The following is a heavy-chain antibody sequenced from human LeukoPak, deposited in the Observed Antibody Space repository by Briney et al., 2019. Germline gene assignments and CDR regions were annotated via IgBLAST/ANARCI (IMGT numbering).Heavy chain of an antibody. CDR2: IYYSGST. CDR3: ARARPPGYCSGGSCQEDNWFDP. D-gene: IGHD2-15*01. J-gene: IGHJ5*02. V-gene: IGHV4-30-4*08. CDR1: GGSISSGDYY. Sequence: SETLSLTCTVSGGSISSGDYYWSWIRQPPGKGLEWIGYIYYSGSTYYNPSFKSRVTISVDTSKNQFSLKLSSVTAADTAVYYCARARPPGYCSGGSCQEDNWFDPWGQGTLVTVSS.